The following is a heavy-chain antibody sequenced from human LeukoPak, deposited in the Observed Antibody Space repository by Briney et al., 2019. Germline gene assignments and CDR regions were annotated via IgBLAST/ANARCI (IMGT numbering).Heavy chain of an antibody. J-gene: IGHJ4*02. V-gene: IGHV3-23*01. CDR2: ISTSGST. Sequence: GGSLRLSCAASGFTFSRSAMTWFRQAPGKGLEWVSSISTSGSTYYADSVKGRYTISRDNSKNTLFLQMNSLRTEDTAVYFCARWGNDYSQFDSWGQGTLVTVS. D-gene: IGHD4-11*01. CDR3: ARWGNDYSQFDS. CDR1: GFTFSRSA.